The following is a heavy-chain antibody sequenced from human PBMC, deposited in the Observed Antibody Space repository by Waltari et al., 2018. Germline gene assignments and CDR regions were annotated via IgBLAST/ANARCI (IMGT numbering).Heavy chain of an antibody. J-gene: IGHJ5*02. Sequence: QVQLQESGPGLVKTSETLSLTCTVSGGSISTSYWTWIRQPAGKGLEGIGRINTGGNTNHNPSLKSRVTMSVDTSKNQFSLTLSSVTAADTAVYYCAREVGGSRWFDPWGQGTLVTVSS. V-gene: IGHV4-4*07. CDR1: GGSISTSY. CDR3: AREVGGSRWFDP. D-gene: IGHD3-16*01. CDR2: INTGGNT.